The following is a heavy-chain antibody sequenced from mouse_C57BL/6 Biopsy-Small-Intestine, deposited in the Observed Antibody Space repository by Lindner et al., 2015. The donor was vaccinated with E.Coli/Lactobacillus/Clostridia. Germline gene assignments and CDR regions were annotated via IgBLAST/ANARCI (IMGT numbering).Heavy chain of an antibody. Sequence: VQLLGVWGRLSEAWRSRKLSCAASGFTFSDYGMHWVRQAPEKGLEWVAYISSGSSMIYYADTVKGRFTISRDNAKNTLFLQMTSLRSEDTAMYYCAIYFSYYSYGAMDYWGQGISVTVSS. J-gene: IGHJ4*01. CDR1: GFTFSDYG. CDR3: AIYFSYYSYGAMDY. D-gene: IGHD2-12*01. V-gene: IGHV5-17*01. CDR2: ISSGSSMI.